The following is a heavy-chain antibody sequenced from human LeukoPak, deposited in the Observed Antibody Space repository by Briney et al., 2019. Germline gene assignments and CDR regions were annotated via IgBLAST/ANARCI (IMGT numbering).Heavy chain of an antibody. CDR3: ARDRSGTYSVDY. V-gene: IGHV3-30*04. Sequence: GGSLRLSCAASGFTFTSHGMHCVRQAPGKGLEWVADTSYDGSKKDYADPVKGRFTISRDDSENTVYLQMNSLRTEDTAVYYCARDRSGTYSVDYWGLGTLVTISS. D-gene: IGHD1-26*01. J-gene: IGHJ4*02. CDR2: TSYDGSKK. CDR1: GFTFTSHG.